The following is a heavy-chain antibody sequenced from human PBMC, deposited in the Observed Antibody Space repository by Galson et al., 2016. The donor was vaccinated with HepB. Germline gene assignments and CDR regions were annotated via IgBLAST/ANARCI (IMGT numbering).Heavy chain of an antibody. CDR1: GASITNYH. V-gene: IGHV4-59*01. CDR3: TRGRDGDHFDS. D-gene: IGHD4-17*01. CDR2: INFSEGT. J-gene: IGHJ4*02. Sequence: SETLSLTCTVSGASITNYHWGWIRQPPGRGLEWIGYINFSEGTYYNPSLKSRVTISLDTSKNHFSLDMSAVTAADTAVYYCTRGRDGDHFDSWGQGALVTVSS.